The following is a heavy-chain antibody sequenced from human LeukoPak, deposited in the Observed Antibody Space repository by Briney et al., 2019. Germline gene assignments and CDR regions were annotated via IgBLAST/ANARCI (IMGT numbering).Heavy chain of an antibody. D-gene: IGHD5-24*01. CDR3: ARHGPGATKPIDY. Sequence: SETLSLTCTVSGGSINTYYWSWIRQPPGKGLEWIGYIYYSGSTKYNPSLKSRVTMAVDTSKNQFSLKVRSVTAADTAVYYCARHGPGATKPIDYWGQGVLVTVSS. CDR1: GGSINTYY. J-gene: IGHJ4*02. CDR2: IYYSGST. V-gene: IGHV4-59*08.